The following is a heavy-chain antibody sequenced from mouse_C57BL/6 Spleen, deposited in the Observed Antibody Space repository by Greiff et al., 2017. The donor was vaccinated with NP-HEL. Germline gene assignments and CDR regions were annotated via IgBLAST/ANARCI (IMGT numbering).Heavy chain of an antibody. Sequence: EVQGVESGGGLVQPGGSLSLSCAASGFTFTDYYMSWVRQPPGKALEWLGFIRNKANGYTTEYSASVKGRFTISRYNSQSILYLQMNALRAEDSATYYCARSGSSHWYFDVWGTGTTVTVSS. J-gene: IGHJ1*03. D-gene: IGHD1-1*01. CDR2: IRNKANGYTT. CDR1: GFTFTDYY. CDR3: ARSGSSHWYFDV. V-gene: IGHV7-3*01.